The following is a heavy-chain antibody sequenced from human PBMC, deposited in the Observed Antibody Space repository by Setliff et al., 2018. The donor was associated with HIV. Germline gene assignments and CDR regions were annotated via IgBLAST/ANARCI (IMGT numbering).Heavy chain of an antibody. D-gene: IGHD3-3*01. CDR1: GYTFTSYA. CDR2: INAGDGNT. J-gene: IGHJ4*02. Sequence: ASVKVSCKASGYTFTSYAMHWVRQAPGQRLEWMGWINAGDGNTKYSQKFQGRVTMTRNTSISTAYMELSSLRSEDTAVYYCARGRKQPITIFGVVSRNVAHYFDYWGQGTLVTVSS. V-gene: IGHV1-3*01. CDR3: ARGRKQPITIFGVVSRNVAHYFDY.